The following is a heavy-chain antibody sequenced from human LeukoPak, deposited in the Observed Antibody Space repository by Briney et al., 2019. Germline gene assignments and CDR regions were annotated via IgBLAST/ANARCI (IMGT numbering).Heavy chain of an antibody. CDR3: ARRLRYCSSTSCRPLDY. CDR1: GYTFTSYG. D-gene: IGHD2-2*01. Sequence: GASVKVSCKASGYTFTSYGISWVRQAPGQGLEWMGWISAYNGNTNYAQKLQGRVTMTTDTSTSTAYMELRSLRSDDTAVYYGARRLRYCSSTSCRPLDYWGQGTLVTVSS. V-gene: IGHV1-18*01. J-gene: IGHJ4*02. CDR2: ISAYNGNT.